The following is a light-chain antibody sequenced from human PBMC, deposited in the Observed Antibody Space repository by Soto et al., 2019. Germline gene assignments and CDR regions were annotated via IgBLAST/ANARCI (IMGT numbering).Light chain of an antibody. V-gene: IGKV3-11*01. Sequence: EIVLTQSPATLSLSPGERATLSCRASQGVSSYLAWYQQKPGQAPRLLIYDASNRATGIPARFSGSGSGTDFTLTISSLEPEDFAVYYCQQRSNLLTFGGGTKVDIK. CDR2: DAS. CDR3: QQRSNLLT. J-gene: IGKJ4*01. CDR1: QGVSSY.